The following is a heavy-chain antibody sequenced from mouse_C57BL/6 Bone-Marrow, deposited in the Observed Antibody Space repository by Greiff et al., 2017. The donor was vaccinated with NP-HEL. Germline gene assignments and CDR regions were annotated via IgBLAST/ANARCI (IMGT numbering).Heavy chain of an antibody. CDR1: GYTFTSYW. CDR3: ASGEANCGLYAMDY. D-gene: IGHD4-1*01. Sequence: QVQLQQPGTELVTPGASVKLSCKASGYTFTSYWMHWVKQRPGQGLEWIGNINPSNGSTNYNEKFKSKATLTVDKSSSTAYMQLSSLTSEDSAVYYGASGEANCGLYAMDYWGQGTSVTVSS. J-gene: IGHJ4*01. V-gene: IGHV1-53*01. CDR2: INPSNGST.